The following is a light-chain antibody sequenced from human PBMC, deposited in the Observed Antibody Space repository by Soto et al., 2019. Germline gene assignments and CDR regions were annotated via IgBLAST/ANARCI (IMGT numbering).Light chain of an antibody. CDR1: QSVSSW. Sequence: DIQMTQSPSTLSESVGDRVTITCRASQSVSSWLAWYQQKPGKAPNLLIYKASSLQSGFPARFSGSGSGTEFTLTISSLQPDDFATYYCQQYNSYSWTFGQGTKGEIK. CDR3: QQYNSYSWT. V-gene: IGKV1-5*03. J-gene: IGKJ1*01. CDR2: KAS.